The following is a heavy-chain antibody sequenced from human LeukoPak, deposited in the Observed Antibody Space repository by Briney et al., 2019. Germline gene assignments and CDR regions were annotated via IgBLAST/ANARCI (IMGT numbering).Heavy chain of an antibody. J-gene: IGHJ5*02. CDR1: GGSISSGGYY. V-gene: IGHV4-31*03. CDR2: IYYSGST. CDR3: ARGLPYYDFWSGYYKYWFDP. D-gene: IGHD3-3*01. Sequence: PSETLSLTCTVSGGSISSGGYYWSWIRQHPGKGLEWIGYIYYSGSTYYNPSLKSRVTISVDTSKNQFSLELSSVTAADTAVYYCARGLPYYDFWSGYYKYWFDPWGQGTLVTVSS.